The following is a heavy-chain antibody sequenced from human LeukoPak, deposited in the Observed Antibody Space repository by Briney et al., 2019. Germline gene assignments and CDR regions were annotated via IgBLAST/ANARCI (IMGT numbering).Heavy chain of an antibody. J-gene: IGHJ4*02. CDR3: ASHSDGSGWYGEGLDY. V-gene: IGHV4-61*01. D-gene: IGHD6-19*01. CDR2: IYYSGST. Sequence: SETLSLTCTVSGGSVSSGRYYWSWIRQPPGKGLEWIGYIYYSGSTNYNPSLKSRVTISVDTSKNQFSLKLSSVTAADPAVYYCASHSDGSGWYGEGLDYWGQGTLVTVSS. CDR1: GGSVSSGRYY.